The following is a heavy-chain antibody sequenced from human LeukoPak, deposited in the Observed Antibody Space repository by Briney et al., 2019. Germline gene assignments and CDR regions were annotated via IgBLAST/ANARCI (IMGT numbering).Heavy chain of an antibody. V-gene: IGHV4-39*01. J-gene: IGHJ4*02. D-gene: IGHD3-22*01. CDR2: IDYSGST. CDR1: GGSISSSSYY. CDR3: ARREYDSSSYYYFDY. Sequence: SETLSLTCTVSGGSISSSSYYWGWIRQPPGKGLEWIGSIDYSGSTYYNPSLKSRATISVDTSKNPFSLKLSSVTSGDTAVYYCARREYDSSSYYYFDYWGQGTLVTVSS.